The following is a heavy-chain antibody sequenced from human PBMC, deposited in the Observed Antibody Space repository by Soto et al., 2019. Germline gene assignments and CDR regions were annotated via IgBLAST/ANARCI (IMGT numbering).Heavy chain of an antibody. CDR1: GDSFRGYY. D-gene: IGHD6-13*01. J-gene: IGHJ4*02. Sequence: SETLSLTCTVSGDSFRGYYWSWIRQPPGKGLEWIGYIFHSGSTDYNPSLKSRVTISLDTSMNHFSLKLSSLTAADTAVYYCARQFGSSWYYFDYWGQGPLVTVSS. V-gene: IGHV4-59*08. CDR3: ARQFGSSWYYFDY. CDR2: IFHSGST.